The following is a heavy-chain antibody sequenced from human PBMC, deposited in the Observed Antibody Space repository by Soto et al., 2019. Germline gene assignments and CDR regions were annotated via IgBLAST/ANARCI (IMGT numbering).Heavy chain of an antibody. J-gene: IGHJ4*02. Sequence: SETLSLTGTVCGGSISSGCYYWSWIRQHPGKRPEWIGYIYYSGGTYYNPSLKSRVTISVDTSKNQFSLKLSSVTAADTAVYYCARGLQVWWSYRYPDYWCQATL. CDR1: GGSISSGCYY. V-gene: IGHV4-31*03. D-gene: IGHD3-16*02. CDR2: IYYSGGT. CDR3: ARGLQVWWSYRYPDY.